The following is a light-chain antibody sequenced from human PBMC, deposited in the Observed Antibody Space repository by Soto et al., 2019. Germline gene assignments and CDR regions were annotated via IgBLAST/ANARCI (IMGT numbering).Light chain of an antibody. V-gene: IGKV3-20*01. Sequence: DIVLTQSPGTLSLSPGERATLSCRASQSVGSIYLAWYQQKPGRAPRLLIHGASNRASGIPDRFSGSGSGTDFTLTISRLEPEDFAVYYCQQYGSSPRTFGQGTKVEI. CDR3: QQYGSSPRT. CDR1: QSVGSIY. CDR2: GAS. J-gene: IGKJ1*01.